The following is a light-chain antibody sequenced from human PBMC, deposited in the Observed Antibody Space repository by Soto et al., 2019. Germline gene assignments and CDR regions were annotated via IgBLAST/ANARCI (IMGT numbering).Light chain of an antibody. J-gene: IGKJ4*01. CDR1: QSVGSD. V-gene: IGKV3-20*01. CDR3: QHYGRSSRLI. Sequence: EIVLTQSPGTLSLSPGEGATLSCRASQSVGSDLAWYHHKPGQAPRLLIYGTSSRFTDTPDRFSGSGSGTDFPLTISRLEPEDFALYYRQHYGRSSRLIFGGGTKVEFK. CDR2: GTS.